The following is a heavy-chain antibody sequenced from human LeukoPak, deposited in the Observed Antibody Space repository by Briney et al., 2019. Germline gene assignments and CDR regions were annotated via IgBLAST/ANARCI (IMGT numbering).Heavy chain of an antibody. J-gene: IGHJ5*02. CDR2: INHSGST. CDR1: GGSFSGYY. V-gene: IGHV4-34*01. D-gene: IGHD2/OR15-2a*01. Sequence: SETLSLTCAVYGGSFSGYYWSWIRQPPGKGLEWIGEINHSGSTNYNPSLKSRVTISVDTSKNQFSLKLSSVTAADTAVYYCVRSRQYPSFDPWGQGTLVTVSS. CDR3: VRSRQYPSFDP.